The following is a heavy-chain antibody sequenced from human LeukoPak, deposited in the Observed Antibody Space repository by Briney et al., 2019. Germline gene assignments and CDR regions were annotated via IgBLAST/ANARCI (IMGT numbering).Heavy chain of an antibody. CDR3: ARVGMVVLNSDGFDI. CDR1: GYTFTDYD. D-gene: IGHD3-10*01. J-gene: IGHJ3*02. CDR2: INPNSGGT. Sequence: ASVKVSCKASGYTFTDYDINWVRQAPGQGLEWMGWINPNSGGTNYAQKFQGRVTMTSDTSISTAYMEVRRLRSDDTALYYCARVGMVVLNSDGFDIWGQGTMVTVSS. V-gene: IGHV1-2*02.